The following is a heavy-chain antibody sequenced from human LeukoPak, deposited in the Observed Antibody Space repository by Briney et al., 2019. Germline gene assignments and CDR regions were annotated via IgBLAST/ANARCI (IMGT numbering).Heavy chain of an antibody. V-gene: IGHV4-59*01. CDR3: ARVSSSSWFKTYYYGMDV. Sequence: SETLSLTCTVSGGSISSYYWSWIRQPPGKGLEWIGYIYYSGSTNYNPSLKSRVTISVDTSKNQFSLKLSSVTAADTAVYYCARVSSSSWFKTYYYGMDVWGQGTTVTVPS. J-gene: IGHJ6*02. CDR2: IYYSGST. CDR1: GGSISSYY. D-gene: IGHD6-13*01.